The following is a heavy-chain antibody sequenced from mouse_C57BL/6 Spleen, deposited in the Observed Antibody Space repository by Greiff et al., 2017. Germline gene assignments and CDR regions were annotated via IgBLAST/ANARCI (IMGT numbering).Heavy chain of an antibody. CDR3: ARDRDYYGSYYFDY. D-gene: IGHD1-1*01. J-gene: IGHJ2*01. CDR2: ISDGGSYT. Sequence: EVNVVESGGGLVKPGGSLKLSCAASGFTFSSYAMSWVRQTPEKRLEWVATISDGGSYTYYPDNVKGRFTFTRDNAKNNLYLQMSHLKSEDTAMYYCARDRDYYGSYYFDYWGQGTTLTVSS. CDR1: GFTFSSYA. V-gene: IGHV5-4*01.